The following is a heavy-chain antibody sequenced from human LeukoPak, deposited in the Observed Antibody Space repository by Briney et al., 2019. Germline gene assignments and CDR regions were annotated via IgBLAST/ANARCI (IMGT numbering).Heavy chain of an antibody. D-gene: IGHD1-1*01. CDR3: TRVGPSLHWNPDY. J-gene: IGHJ4*02. V-gene: IGHV4-59*01. Sequence: SETLSLTCTVSGGSMSSYYWMWIRQPPGKGLEWIGSISYNGKTNHYPSLKSRVTISVDTSKNQFSLKLSSVTAADTAVYYCTRVGPSLHWNPDYWGQGTLVTVSS. CDR1: GGSMSSYY. CDR2: ISYNGKT.